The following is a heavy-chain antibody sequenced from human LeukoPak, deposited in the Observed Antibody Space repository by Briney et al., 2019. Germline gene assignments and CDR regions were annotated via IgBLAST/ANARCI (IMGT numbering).Heavy chain of an antibody. CDR3: ARTTKKFDILTGYYFDY. CDR2: IYRGGST. CDR1: GFTFSSYW. V-gene: IGHV3-53*01. D-gene: IGHD3-9*01. J-gene: IGHJ4*02. Sequence: HPGGSLRLSCAASGFTFSSYWMSWVRQAPGKGLEWVSVIYRGGSTYYADSVKGRFTISRDNSKNTLSLQMNSLRAVDTAVYYCARTTKKFDILTGYYFDYWGQGTLVTVSS.